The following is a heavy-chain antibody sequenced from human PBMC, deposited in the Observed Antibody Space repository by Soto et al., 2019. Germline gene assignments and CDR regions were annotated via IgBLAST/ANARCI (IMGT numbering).Heavy chain of an antibody. D-gene: IGHD3-22*01. CDR1: GYTFTSYG. Sequence: GASVKVSCKASGYTFTSYGISWVRQAPGQGLEWMGWISAYNGNTNYAQKLQGRVTMTTDTSTSTAYMELRSLRSDDTAVYYCARLDQYYYDSSGYYYDYWGQGTLVTVSS. CDR3: ARLDQYYYDSSGYYYDY. CDR2: ISAYNGNT. V-gene: IGHV1-18*01. J-gene: IGHJ4*02.